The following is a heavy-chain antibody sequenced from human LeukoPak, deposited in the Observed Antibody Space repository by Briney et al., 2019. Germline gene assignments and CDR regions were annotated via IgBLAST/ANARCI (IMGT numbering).Heavy chain of an antibody. V-gene: IGHV1-24*01. CDR3: ATAGYSSGWYVRDY. Sequence: ASVKVSCKVSGYTLTELSVHWVRQAPGKGLEWMGGFAPEDGETIYAQKFQGRVTMTEDTSIDTAYMELTSLRSEDTAVYYCATAGYSSGWYVRDYWGQGTLVTVSS. CDR2: FAPEDGET. D-gene: IGHD6-19*01. CDR1: GYTLTELS. J-gene: IGHJ4*02.